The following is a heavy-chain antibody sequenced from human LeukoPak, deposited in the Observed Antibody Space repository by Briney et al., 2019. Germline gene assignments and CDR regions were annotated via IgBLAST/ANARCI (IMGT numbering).Heavy chain of an antibody. J-gene: IGHJ4*02. Sequence: GGSLRLSCAASGFTASSNYMSWVRQAPGKGLEWVSVIYTGGSTYYADSVNGRFTISRDNSKNTLYLQMNSLRADDTAVYYCARGGYSGSGNYFDYWGQGTLVTVSP. CDR3: ARGGYSGSGNYFDY. D-gene: IGHD3-10*01. CDR2: IYTGGST. V-gene: IGHV3-66*01. CDR1: GFTASSNY.